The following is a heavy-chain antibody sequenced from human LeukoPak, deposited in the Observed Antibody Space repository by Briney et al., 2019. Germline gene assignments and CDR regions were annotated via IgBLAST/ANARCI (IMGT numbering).Heavy chain of an antibody. CDR2: ISGSGGST. J-gene: IGHJ4*02. CDR3: AKVINYDSSGSDY. D-gene: IGHD3-22*01. CDR1: GYTFSSYA. V-gene: IGHV3-23*01. Sequence: GGSLRLSCAASGYTFSSYAMSWVRQAPGKGLEWVSAISGSGGSTYYADSVKARFTISRDNSKNTLYLQMNSLRAEDTAVYYCAKVINYDSSGSDYWGQGTLVTVSS.